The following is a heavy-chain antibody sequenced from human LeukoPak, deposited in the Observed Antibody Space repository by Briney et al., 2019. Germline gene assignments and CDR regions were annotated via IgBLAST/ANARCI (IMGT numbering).Heavy chain of an antibody. J-gene: IGHJ4*02. Sequence: ASVKVSCKASGYTFTSYAMNWVRQAPGQGLEWMGWINTNTGNPTYAQGFTGRFVFSLDTSVSTAYLQISSLKAEDTAVYYCARDMSRRERSRDYWGREPWSPSPQ. D-gene: IGHD5-24*01. V-gene: IGHV7-4-1*02. CDR2: INTNTGNP. CDR1: GYTFTSYA. CDR3: ARDMSRRERSRDY.